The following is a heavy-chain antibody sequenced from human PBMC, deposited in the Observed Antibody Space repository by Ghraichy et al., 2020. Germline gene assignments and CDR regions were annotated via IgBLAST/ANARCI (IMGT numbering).Heavy chain of an antibody. CDR3: ARARNSSGYYPVGY. V-gene: IGHV4-30-4*08. D-gene: IGHD3-22*01. Sequence: SETLSLTCTVSGDSISSGDYFWGWIRQLPGKGLEWIGYIYKSGSTYYHPSLKSRLTISIDASKNQFSLNLHSVTAADTAVYYCARARNSSGYYPVGYWGQGTLVTVSS. J-gene: IGHJ4*02. CDR1: GDSISSGDYF. CDR2: IYKSGST.